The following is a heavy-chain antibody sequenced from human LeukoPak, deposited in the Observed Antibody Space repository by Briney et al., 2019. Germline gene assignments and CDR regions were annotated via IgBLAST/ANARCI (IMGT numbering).Heavy chain of an antibody. CDR2: ISYDGSNK. V-gene: IGHV3-30-3*01. CDR3: AREGMIAAAGSWFDP. D-gene: IGHD6-13*01. Sequence: GGSLRLSCAASGFTFSSYAMHWVRQAPGKGLEWVAVISYDGSNKYYADSVKGRFTISRDNSKNTLYLQMNSLRAEDTAVYYCAREGMIAAAGSWFDPWGQGTLVTVSS. J-gene: IGHJ5*02. CDR1: GFTFSSYA.